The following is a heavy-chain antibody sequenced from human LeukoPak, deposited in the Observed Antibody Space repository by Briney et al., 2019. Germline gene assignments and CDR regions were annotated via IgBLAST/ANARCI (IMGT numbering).Heavy chain of an antibody. Sequence: PGGSLRLSCAASGFTLSNYPMSWVRQAPGKGLEWVSAITASGGSTFYADSVKGRFTISRDSSHNTLYLQMHSLRAEDTAVYHCAKNEQYGARGRYCFDHWGQGSLVTVSS. V-gene: IGHV3-23*01. CDR2: ITASGGST. J-gene: IGHJ4*02. CDR3: AKNEQYGARGRYCFDH. D-gene: IGHD3-16*01. CDR1: GFTLSNYP.